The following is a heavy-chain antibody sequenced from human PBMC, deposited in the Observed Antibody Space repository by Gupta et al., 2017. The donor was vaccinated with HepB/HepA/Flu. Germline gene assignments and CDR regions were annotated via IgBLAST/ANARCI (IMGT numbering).Heavy chain of an antibody. CDR3: ARGVGAKVLTFDY. CDR2: ISYDGSNK. V-gene: IGHV3-30-3*01. J-gene: IGHJ4*02. Sequence: QVQLVESGGGVVQPGRSLRLPCAASGFTFSSYAMHWVRQAPGKGLEWVAVISYDGSNKYYADSVKGRFTISRDNSKNTLYLQMNSLRAEDTAVYYCARGVGAKVLTFDYWGQGTLVTVSS. D-gene: IGHD1-26*01. CDR1: GFTFSSYA.